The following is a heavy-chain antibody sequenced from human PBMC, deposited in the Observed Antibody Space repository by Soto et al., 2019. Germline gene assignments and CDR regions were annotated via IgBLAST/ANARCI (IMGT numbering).Heavy chain of an antibody. CDR1: DDSINSDKYY. D-gene: IGHD4-17*01. J-gene: IGHJ4*02. CDR2: IYHSGNA. CDR3: ARADDYGDYFVDY. Sequence: TSETLSLTCSVSDDSINSDKYYWGWIRQPPGKGLEWIGSIYHSGNANYNPSLQTRVTISLDKSKSQFSLKLNSVTAADTAVYYCARADDYGDYFVDYWGQGTLVTV. V-gene: IGHV4-39*01.